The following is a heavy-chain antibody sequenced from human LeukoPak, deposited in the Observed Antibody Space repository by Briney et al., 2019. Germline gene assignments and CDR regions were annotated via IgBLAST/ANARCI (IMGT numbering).Heavy chain of an antibody. CDR2: ISGSGGST. CDR3: ARGSYRYTLYYFDY. Sequence: GGSLRLSCAASGFTFSSYAMSWVRQAPGKGLEWVSAISGSGGSTYYADSVKGRFTTSRDNSKNTLYLQMNSLRAEDTAVYYCARGSYRYTLYYFDYWGQGTLVTVSS. J-gene: IGHJ4*02. CDR1: GFTFSSYA. V-gene: IGHV3-23*01. D-gene: IGHD3-16*02.